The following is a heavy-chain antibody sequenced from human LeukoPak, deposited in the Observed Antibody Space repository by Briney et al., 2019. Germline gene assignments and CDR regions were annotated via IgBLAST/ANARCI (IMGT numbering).Heavy chain of an antibody. CDR2: IAPSSGTT. V-gene: IGHV1-46*01. J-gene: IGHJ4*02. D-gene: IGHD3-10*01. CDR1: AYTFTINY. Sequence: ASVTVSCTASAYTFTINYMHWVRQAPGQGLEWMGVIAPSSGTTSYAQKFQGRVTMTRDTSTSTPYMELSSLTSEDTAVYYCARASGSSAVPFDYGGQGTLVTVSS. CDR3: ARASGSSAVPFDY.